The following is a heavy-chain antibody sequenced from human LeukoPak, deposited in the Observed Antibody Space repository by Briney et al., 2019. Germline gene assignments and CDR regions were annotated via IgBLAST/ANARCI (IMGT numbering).Heavy chain of an antibody. V-gene: IGHV4-31*11. Sequence: PSQTLSLTCAVSGGSISSGGYYWCWIRQHRGRGVGWVGYIYCSGSTYYNPFLKSRVILSVDTSKKQFSLTLSSVTAADTPVYSCARVFGLESGSYYAPWYFDYWGQGTLVTVSS. CDR2: IYCSGST. CDR1: GGSISSGGYY. J-gene: IGHJ4*02. D-gene: IGHD3-10*01. CDR3: ARVFGLESGSYYAPWYFDY.